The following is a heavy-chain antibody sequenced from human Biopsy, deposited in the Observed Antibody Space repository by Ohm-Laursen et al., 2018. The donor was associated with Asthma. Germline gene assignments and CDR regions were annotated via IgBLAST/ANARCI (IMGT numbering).Heavy chain of an antibody. V-gene: IGHV3-30*18. CDR3: AKDVFPGWELRRGPDY. CDR1: GFTFSNYG. Sequence: SLRLSCAASGFTFSNYGMHWGRQAPGKGLDWVAVISFDGSNKNYTDSVKGRFTISRDNSRNTLHLQMNSLRAEDTAVYYCAKDVFPGWELRRGPDYWGRGTLVTVSS. J-gene: IGHJ4*02. CDR2: ISFDGSNK. D-gene: IGHD1-26*01.